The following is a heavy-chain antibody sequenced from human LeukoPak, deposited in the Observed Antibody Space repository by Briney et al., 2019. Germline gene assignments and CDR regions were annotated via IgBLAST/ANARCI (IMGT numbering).Heavy chain of an antibody. J-gene: IGHJ3*02. CDR2: IGRDRITK. CDR1: GFTFSSYA. CDR3: AKDGEWTFDI. V-gene: IGHV3-30*02. Sequence: GGSLRLSCAASGFTFSSYAMSWVRQAPGEGLEWVAFIGRDRITKYYADSVEGRFTISGDSSYNTAYLQMNSLGAEDTAMYYCAKDGEWTFDIWGQGTMVTVSS. D-gene: IGHD3-3*01.